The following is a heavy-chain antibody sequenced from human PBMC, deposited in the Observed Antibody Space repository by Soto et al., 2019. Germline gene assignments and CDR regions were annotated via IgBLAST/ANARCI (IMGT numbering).Heavy chain of an antibody. D-gene: IGHD2-2*01. V-gene: IGHV4-34*01. CDR3: ARVPTRCWFDP. CDR1: GGSFSGYD. CDR2: VNHSGST. Sequence: SETLALTFAVYGGSFSGYDWSWIRQPPGKGLEWIGEVNHSGSTNYNPSLKSRVTISVDTSKNQFSLKLSSVTAADTAVYYCARVPTRCWFDPWGQGTLVTVSS. J-gene: IGHJ5*02.